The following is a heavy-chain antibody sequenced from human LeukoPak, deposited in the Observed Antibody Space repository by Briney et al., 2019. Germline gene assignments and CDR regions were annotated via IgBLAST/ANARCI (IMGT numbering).Heavy chain of an antibody. CDR3: ARGYCSGGSCPTFIDY. V-gene: IGHV7-4-1*02. J-gene: IGHJ4*02. Sequence: ASVKVSCKASGYTFTNYAMNWVRQAPGQGLEWMGWINTDTGNPTYAQGFTGRFVFSLDTSVSTAYLQISSLKAEDTAVHYCARGYCSGGSCPTFIDYWGQGTLVTVSS. D-gene: IGHD2-15*01. CDR1: GYTFTNYA. CDR2: INTDTGNP.